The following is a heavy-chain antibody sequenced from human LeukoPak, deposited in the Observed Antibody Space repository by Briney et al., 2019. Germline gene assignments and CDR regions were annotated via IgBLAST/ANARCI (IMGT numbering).Heavy chain of an antibody. J-gene: IGHJ4*02. CDR3: ARLRSGTLDY. D-gene: IGHD2-15*01. CDR2: IYYSGST. CDR1: GGSISSYY. V-gene: IGHV4-59*01. Sequence: SETLSLTCTVSGGSISSYYWGWIRQPPGKGLEWIGNIYYSGSTNYNPSLKSRVTISVDTSKNQFSLKLSSVTAADTAVYYCARLRSGTLDYWGQGTLVTVSS.